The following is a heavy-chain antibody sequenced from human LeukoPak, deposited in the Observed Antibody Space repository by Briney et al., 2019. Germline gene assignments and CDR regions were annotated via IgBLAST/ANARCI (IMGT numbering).Heavy chain of an antibody. CDR1: GGSISGYY. Sequence: SETLSLTCTVSGGSISGYYWSWIRQPPGKGLEWIGYIYYSGSTNYNPSLKSRVTISVDTSKNQFSLKLSSVTAADTAVYYCARDRWLAYWGQGTLVTVSS. CDR3: ARDRWLAY. D-gene: IGHD5-24*01. CDR2: IYYSGST. V-gene: IGHV4-59*01. J-gene: IGHJ4*02.